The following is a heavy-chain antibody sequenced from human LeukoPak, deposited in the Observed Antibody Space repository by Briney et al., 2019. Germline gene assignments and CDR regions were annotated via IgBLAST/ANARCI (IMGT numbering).Heavy chain of an antibody. CDR1: GFTFSSYG. Sequence: GRSLRLSCAASGFTFSSYGMHWVRQAPGKGLEWVSAISGSGGSTYYADSVKGRFTISRDNSKNTLYLQMNSLRAEDTAVYYCAKDGDIVVVPAAIVAGFDYWGQGTLVTVSS. V-gene: IGHV3-23*01. D-gene: IGHD2-2*02. J-gene: IGHJ4*02. CDR2: ISGSGGST. CDR3: AKDGDIVVVPAAIVAGFDY.